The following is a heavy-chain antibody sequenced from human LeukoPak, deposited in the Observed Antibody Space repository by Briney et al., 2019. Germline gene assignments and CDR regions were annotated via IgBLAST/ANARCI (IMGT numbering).Heavy chain of an antibody. Sequence: SQTLSLTCTVSGGSISSGDYYWSWIRQPPGKGLEWIGYIYYGGSTYYNPSLKSRVTISVDTSKNQFSLKLSSVTAADTAVYYCARDSSYYYDSSGGFGYWGQGTLVTVSS. J-gene: IGHJ4*02. D-gene: IGHD3-22*01. CDR1: GGSISSGDYY. V-gene: IGHV4-30-4*01. CDR2: IYYGGST. CDR3: ARDSSYYYDSSGGFGY.